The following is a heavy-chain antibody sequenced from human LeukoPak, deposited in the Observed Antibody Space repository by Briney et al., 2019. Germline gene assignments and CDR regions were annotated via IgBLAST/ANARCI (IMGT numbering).Heavy chain of an antibody. V-gene: IGHV3-64D*06. Sequence: GGSLRLSCSASGFTFSSYAMHWVRQAPGKGLEYVSAISSNGGSTYYADSVKGRFTISRDNSKNTLYLQMSSLRAEDTAVYYCAKCCPATLHYYYYFYGMDVWGQGTTVTVSS. CDR3: AKCCPATLHYYYYFYGMDV. D-gene: IGHD2-15*01. CDR2: ISSNGGST. J-gene: IGHJ6*02. CDR1: GFTFSSYA.